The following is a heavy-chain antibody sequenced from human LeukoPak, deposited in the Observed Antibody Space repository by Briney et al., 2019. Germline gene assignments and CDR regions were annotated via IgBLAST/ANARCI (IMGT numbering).Heavy chain of an antibody. V-gene: IGHV4-38-2*02. CDR3: ARGVVVLNTKLGGWEY. D-gene: IGHD6-19*01. Sequence: SETLSLTCTVSGYSISSGYYWGWIRQPPGKGLEWIGSIYHRGNTYYNPSLKSRLTISIDTSRNQFSLRLTSVTAADTALYYCARGVVVLNTKLGGWEYWGPRTLVTVSS. J-gene: IGHJ4*02. CDR2: IYHRGNT. CDR1: GYSISSGYY.